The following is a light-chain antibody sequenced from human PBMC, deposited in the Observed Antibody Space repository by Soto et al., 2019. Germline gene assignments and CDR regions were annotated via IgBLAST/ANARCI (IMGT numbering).Light chain of an antibody. CDR1: HRLSSY. V-gene: IGKV3-15*01. Sequence: MAQFPVTLSASPREGATRASRASHRLSSYLAWYQQKPGQAPRLLIYATSTWATGIPARFSGSGSGTEFTLTISSLQSEDFAVYYCQQYNNWPLTFGEGTKV. J-gene: IGKJ4*01. CDR2: ATS. CDR3: QQYNNWPLT.